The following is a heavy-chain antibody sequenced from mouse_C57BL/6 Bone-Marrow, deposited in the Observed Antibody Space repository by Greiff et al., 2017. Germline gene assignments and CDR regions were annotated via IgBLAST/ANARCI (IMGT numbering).Heavy chain of an antibody. CDR3: ARQVWTGTFAY. CDR1: GFTFSSYA. V-gene: IGHV5-4*03. CDR2: ICDGGSYT. J-gene: IGHJ3*01. Sequence: EVKLVESGGGLVKPGGSLKLSCAASGFTFSSYAMSWVRQTPVKRLEWVGTICDGGSYTYYQENVKGRFTISRDNAKNNPYLQMSNLKSEDTDLYYCARQVWTGTFAYWGQGTLVTVSA. D-gene: IGHD4-1*01.